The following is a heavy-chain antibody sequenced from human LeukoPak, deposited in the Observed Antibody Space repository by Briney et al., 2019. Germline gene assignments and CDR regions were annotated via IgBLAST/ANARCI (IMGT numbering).Heavy chain of an antibody. J-gene: IGHJ4*02. Sequence: GGSLRLSCAASGFTFSNAWISWVRQAPGKGLEWVGRIRSKTDGGTTDYAAPVKGRFTISRDESKNTLYLQMNSLKTEDTAVYYCTTGYVVVVAATRFGYWGQGTLVTVSS. CDR3: TTGYVVVVAATRFGY. D-gene: IGHD2-15*01. CDR2: IRSKTDGGTT. V-gene: IGHV3-15*01. CDR1: GFTFSNAW.